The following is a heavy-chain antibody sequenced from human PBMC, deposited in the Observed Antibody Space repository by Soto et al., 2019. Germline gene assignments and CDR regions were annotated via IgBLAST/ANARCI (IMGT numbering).Heavy chain of an antibody. CDR2: ISYDGSNQ. Sequence: QVQLVESGGGVVQPGRSLRLSCAASGFTFSSYGMHWVRQAPGKGLEWVAIISYDGSNQYYADSAKGRFTISRDNSKNTLYLQMNSLGTEDTAVYYCAKALGELSPESYDHWGQGVLVTVSS. D-gene: IGHD3-16*02. CDR1: GFTFSSYG. V-gene: IGHV3-30*18. J-gene: IGHJ4*02. CDR3: AKALGELSPESYDH.